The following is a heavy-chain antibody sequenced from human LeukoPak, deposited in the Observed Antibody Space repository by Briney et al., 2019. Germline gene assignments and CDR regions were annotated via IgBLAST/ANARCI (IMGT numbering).Heavy chain of an antibody. CDR3: ARGETKAAPFDY. V-gene: IGHV4-39*01. D-gene: IGHD3-16*01. CDR2: IYYSGST. CDR1: GGSISSSSYY. J-gene: IGHJ4*02. Sequence: SETLSLTCTVSGGSISSSSYYWGWIRQPPGKGLEWIGSIYYSGSTYYNPSLKSRLTISVDTSKNQFSLKLSSVTAADTAVYYCARGETKAAPFDYWGQGTLVTVSS.